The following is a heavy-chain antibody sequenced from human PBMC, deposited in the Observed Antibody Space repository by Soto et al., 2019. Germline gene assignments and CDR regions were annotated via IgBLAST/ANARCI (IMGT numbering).Heavy chain of an antibody. Sequence: ASVKVSCKASGYTFTSYAMHWVRQAPGQRLEWMGWINAGNGNTEYSQKFQGRATITRDTSASTAYMELSSLRSEDTAVYYCARDLWSPGPPDAFDIWGQGSMVTVSS. V-gene: IGHV1-3*01. CDR1: GYTFTSYA. CDR2: INAGNGNT. D-gene: IGHD3-3*01. CDR3: ARDLWSPGPPDAFDI. J-gene: IGHJ3*02.